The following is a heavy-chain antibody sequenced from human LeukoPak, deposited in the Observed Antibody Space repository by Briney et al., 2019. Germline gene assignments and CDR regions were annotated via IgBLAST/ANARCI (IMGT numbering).Heavy chain of an antibody. D-gene: IGHD2-2*01. J-gene: IGHJ6*02. V-gene: IGHV4-34*01. CDR2: INHSGRT. Sequence: SETLSLTCAVYGGSFSDYFWGWIRQPPGKGLEWIGEINHSGRTYYNPSLKSRVTISVDTSKNQFSLNLSSVTVADTAVYYCARDVVVVPAAIHYGMDVWGQGTTVTVSS. CDR3: ARDVVVVPAAIHYGMDV. CDR1: GGSFSDYF.